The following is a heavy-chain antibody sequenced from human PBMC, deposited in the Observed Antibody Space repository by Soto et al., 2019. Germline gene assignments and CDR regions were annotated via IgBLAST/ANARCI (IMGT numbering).Heavy chain of an antibody. CDR2: IYYSGST. Sequence: TLSLTCTVSGGSISSGGYYWSWIRQHPGKGLEWIGYIYYSGSTYYNPSLKSRVTISVDTSKNQFSLKLSSVTAADTAVYYCATSPYCGGDCYPYYFDYWGQGTLVTVSS. CDR3: ATSPYCGGDCYPYYFDY. CDR1: GGSISSGGYY. D-gene: IGHD2-21*02. J-gene: IGHJ4*02. V-gene: IGHV4-31*03.